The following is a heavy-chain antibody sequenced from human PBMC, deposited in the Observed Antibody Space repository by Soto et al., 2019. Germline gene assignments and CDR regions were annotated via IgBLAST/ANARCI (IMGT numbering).Heavy chain of an antibody. D-gene: IGHD2-15*01. V-gene: IGHV3-9*01. CDR3: VGGSWFD. Sequence: EVQLVESGGDMVQPGRSLKLSCVGSGYSFEDYSMHWVPQAPGKGLEWVSGISWNGNFTGYADSVKGRFTISRDNAKNSLFLQMHSLSLEDTALYYCVGGSWFDWGQGTLVTVSS. J-gene: IGHJ4*02. CDR2: ISWNGNFT. CDR1: GYSFEDYS.